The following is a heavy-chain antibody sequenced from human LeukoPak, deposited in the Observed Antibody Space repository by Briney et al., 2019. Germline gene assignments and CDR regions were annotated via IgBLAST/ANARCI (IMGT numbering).Heavy chain of an antibody. Sequence: PGGSLRLSCAASGFGYSTFAIAWVRQAPGKGLEWVSTISTSGETTYYADSVKGRFTASRDNSKNTLSLQMNGLRVDDTAVYFCAKANYIWNDSPFDYWGQGALVTVSS. CDR2: ISTSGETT. CDR3: AKANYIWNDSPFDY. V-gene: IGHV3-23*01. D-gene: IGHD1-1*01. CDR1: GFGYSTFA. J-gene: IGHJ4*02.